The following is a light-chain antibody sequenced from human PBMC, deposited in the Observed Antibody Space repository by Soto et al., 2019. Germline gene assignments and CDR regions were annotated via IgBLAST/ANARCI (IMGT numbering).Light chain of an antibody. CDR1: SSDVDVYNY. Sequence: QSALTQPASVSVSPGQSITISCTGTSSDVDVYNYVSWYQHQPGKAPKLMIYEVSNRPSGVSNRFSGSKSGNTASLTISGLQAEDEADYYCSSYTSSSTYVFGTGTKLTVL. CDR3: SSYTSSSTYV. V-gene: IGLV2-14*01. CDR2: EVS. J-gene: IGLJ1*01.